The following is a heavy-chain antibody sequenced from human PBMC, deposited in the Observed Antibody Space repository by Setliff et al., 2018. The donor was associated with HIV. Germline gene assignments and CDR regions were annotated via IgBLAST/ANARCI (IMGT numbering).Heavy chain of an antibody. J-gene: IGHJ5*02. CDR3: ARAYGSERLNWFDP. D-gene: IGHD3-10*01. V-gene: IGHV4-59*11. CDR2: IFCSGNT. Sequence: LSLTCTVSGGSISSHYWSWIRQPPGKGLEWIGYIFCSGNTNYNPSLKGRVTISVDTSKNQFSLRLRSVTAADTAVYYCARAYGSERLNWFDPWGQGTLVTVSS. CDR1: GGSISSHY.